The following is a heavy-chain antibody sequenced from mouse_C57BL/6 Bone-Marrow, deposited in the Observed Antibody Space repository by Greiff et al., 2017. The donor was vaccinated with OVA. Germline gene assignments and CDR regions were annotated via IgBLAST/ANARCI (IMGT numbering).Heavy chain of an antibody. CDR3: ARSGEYGNYGGFAY. CDR2: IYPGDGDT. V-gene: IGHV1-82*01. J-gene: IGHJ3*01. D-gene: IGHD2-1*01. CDR1: GYAFSSSW. Sequence: QVQLKESGPELVKPGASVKISCKASGYAFSSSWMNWVKQRPGKGLEWIGRIYPGDGDTNYNGKFKGKATLTADKSSSTAYMQLSSLTSEDSAVYFCARSGEYGNYGGFAYWGQGTLVTVSA.